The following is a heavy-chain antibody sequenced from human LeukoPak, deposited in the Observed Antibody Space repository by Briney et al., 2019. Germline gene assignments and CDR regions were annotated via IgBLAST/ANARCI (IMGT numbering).Heavy chain of an antibody. CDR3: ARNGGVDTAMVNNWFDP. D-gene: IGHD5-18*01. CDR2: ISYDGSNK. V-gene: IGHV3-30-3*01. Sequence: PGGSLRLSCAASGFTFSSYAMHWVRQAPGKGLEWVAVISYDGSNKYYADSVKGRFTISRDNSKSTLYLQMNSLRAEDTAVYYCARNGGVDTAMVNNWFDPWGQGTLVTVSS. J-gene: IGHJ5*02. CDR1: GFTFSSYA.